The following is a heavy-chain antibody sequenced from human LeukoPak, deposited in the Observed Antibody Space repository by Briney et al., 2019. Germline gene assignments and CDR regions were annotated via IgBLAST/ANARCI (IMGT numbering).Heavy chain of an antibody. J-gene: IGHJ3*02. CDR3: AISARKYYDSSGYERRDAFDI. D-gene: IGHD3-22*01. Sequence: PSETLSLTCTVSGGSISSYYRSWIRQPAGKGLEWIGRIYTSGSTNYNPSLKSRVTMSVDTSKNQFSLKLSSVTAADTAVYYCAISARKYYDSSGYERRDAFDIWGQGTMVTVSS. CDR2: IYTSGST. CDR1: GGSISSYY. V-gene: IGHV4-4*07.